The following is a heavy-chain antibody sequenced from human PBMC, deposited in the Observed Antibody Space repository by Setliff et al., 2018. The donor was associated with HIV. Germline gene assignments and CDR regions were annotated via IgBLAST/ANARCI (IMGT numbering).Heavy chain of an antibody. CDR3: ARGRALGV. CDR2: IRTSGTT. CDR1: GDSIRSGSYQ. V-gene: IGHV4-61*02. Sequence: SETLSLTCAVSGDSIRSGSYQWSWIRQPAGKGLEWIGRIRTSGTTNYNPSLGSRVTLSLDTSKNQFSLKLSSVTAADTAVYYCARGRALGVWGQGTMVTVS. J-gene: IGHJ3*01. D-gene: IGHD3-3*02.